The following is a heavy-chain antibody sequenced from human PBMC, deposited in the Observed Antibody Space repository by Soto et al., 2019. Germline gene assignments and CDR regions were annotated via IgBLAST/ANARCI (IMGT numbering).Heavy chain of an antibody. Sequence: QVHLVQSGAEVKKPGASVKVSCKGSGYAFTTYGITWVRQAPGQGLEWMGWISADNGNTNYAQKLQGRVTVNRDTSTSTAYMELRKLSSDDTDVYYCARGRYGDYWGQGALVTVSS. J-gene: IGHJ4*02. CDR2: ISADNGNT. V-gene: IGHV1-18*01. D-gene: IGHD1-1*01. CDR1: GYAFTTYG. CDR3: ARGRYGDY.